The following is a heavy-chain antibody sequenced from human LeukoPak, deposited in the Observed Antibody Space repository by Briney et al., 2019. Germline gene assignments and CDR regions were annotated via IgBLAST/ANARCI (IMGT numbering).Heavy chain of an antibody. Sequence: GGSLRLSCAASGFTFSSYWMSWVRQAPGKGLEWVANIKQDGGEKFYMDSVKGRFTISRDNAKNSLYLQMNSLRAEDTAVYYCARASYLRNNAFDIWGQGTMVTVSS. CDR2: IKQDGGEK. CDR1: GFTFSSYW. CDR3: ARASYLRNNAFDI. J-gene: IGHJ3*02. D-gene: IGHD2/OR15-2a*01. V-gene: IGHV3-7*03.